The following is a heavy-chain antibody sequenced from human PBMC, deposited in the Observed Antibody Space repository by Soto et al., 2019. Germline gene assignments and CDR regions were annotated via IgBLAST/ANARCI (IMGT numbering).Heavy chain of an antibody. D-gene: IGHD4-4*01. Sequence: QVQLQESGPGLVKPSGTLSLTCAVSSGSISSSYWWSWVRQPPGKGLEWIGEIYHSGSTNYNPSLKSRITMSVDKSKNQFSLKLGSVTAADTAVYYCARGGDYRFDYWGQGTLVTVSS. CDR3: ARGGDYRFDY. CDR1: SGSISSSYW. V-gene: IGHV4-4*02. CDR2: IYHSGST. J-gene: IGHJ4*02.